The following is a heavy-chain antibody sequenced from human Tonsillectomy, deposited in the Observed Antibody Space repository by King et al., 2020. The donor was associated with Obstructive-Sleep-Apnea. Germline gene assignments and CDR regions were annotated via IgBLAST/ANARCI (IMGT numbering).Heavy chain of an antibody. CDR2: ISGSVVIT. J-gene: IGHJ4*02. V-gene: IGHV3-23*04. CDR3: AKDSPAVSSPAYYFDY. CDR1: GFTFSSYA. D-gene: IGHD6-6*01. Sequence: VQLVESGGGLVQPGGSLRLSCAASGFTFSSYAMSWVRQAPGKGLEGVSAISGSVVITYDGDSVKGRFTIARDNSKNTLYLQMNGRRAEDTTVYYCAKDSPAVSSPAYYFDYWGQGTLVTVSS.